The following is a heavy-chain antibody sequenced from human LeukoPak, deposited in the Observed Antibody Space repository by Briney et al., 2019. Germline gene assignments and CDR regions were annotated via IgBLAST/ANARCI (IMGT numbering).Heavy chain of an antibody. D-gene: IGHD3-10*01. J-gene: IGHJ6*03. V-gene: IGHV4-59*01. Sequence: PSETLSLTCTVSGASISYYYWSWIRQPPGKGLEWIGYIHYSGSTNYNPSLKSRVTILVDTSKNQFSLKLSSVTAADTAVYYCARVEEGYGSGRRENYYYYYMDVWGKGTTVTISS. CDR2: IHYSGST. CDR1: GASISYYY. CDR3: ARVEEGYGSGRRENYYYYYMDV.